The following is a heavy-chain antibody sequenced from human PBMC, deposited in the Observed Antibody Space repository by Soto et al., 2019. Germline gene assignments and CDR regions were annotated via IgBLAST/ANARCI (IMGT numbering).Heavy chain of an antibody. CDR3: ESDRSGSYETFDY. V-gene: IGHV4-59*01. CDR2: VSYAGVT. CDR1: GGPFTAYY. D-gene: IGHD6-19*01. Sequence: SETLSLTCSVSGGPFTAYYWTWIRQIPGKGLEWIGHVSYAGVTKYNPSLESRIAISPDTSKNQISLTVRSVTAADAAIYYCESDRSGSYETFDYWGQGIQVTVSS. J-gene: IGHJ4*02.